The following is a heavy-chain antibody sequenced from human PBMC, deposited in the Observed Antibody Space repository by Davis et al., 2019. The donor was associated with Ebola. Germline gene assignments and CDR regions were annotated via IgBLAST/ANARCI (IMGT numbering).Heavy chain of an antibody. D-gene: IGHD4-17*01. V-gene: IGHV4-59*08. CDR3: ARRPPLRSYFDL. Sequence: SETLSLTCTVSGGSISSYYWSWIRQPPGKGLEWIGYIYYSGSTNYNPSLKSRVTISVDTSKNQFSLKLSSVTAADTAVYYCARRPPLRSYFDLWGRGTLVTVSS. CDR2: IYYSGST. CDR1: GGSISSYY. J-gene: IGHJ2*01.